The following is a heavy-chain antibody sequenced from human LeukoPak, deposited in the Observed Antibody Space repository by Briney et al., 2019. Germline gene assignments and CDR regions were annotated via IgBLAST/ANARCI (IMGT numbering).Heavy chain of an antibody. CDR2: ISSNGSPI. CDR3: ATYSPYFEN. J-gene: IGHJ4*02. V-gene: IGHV3-48*03. Sequence: PGGSLRLSCAASGFTFSSYEMSWVRQAPGKGLEWLSYISSNGSPIYYADSVKGRFSISRDNAKNSLYLQMNSLRAEDTAIYYCATYSPYFENWGQGTLVTVSS. CDR1: GFTFSSYE. D-gene: IGHD2-15*01.